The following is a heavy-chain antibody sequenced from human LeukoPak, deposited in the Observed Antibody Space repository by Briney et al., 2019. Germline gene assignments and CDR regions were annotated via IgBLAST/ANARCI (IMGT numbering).Heavy chain of an antibody. Sequence: GRSLRLSCAASGFTFSSYGRHWVRQAPGKGREWVAVISYDGSNKYYADSVKGRFTISRDNSKNTLYLQMNSLRAEDTAVYYCAKDRGDGYYGMDVWGQGTTVTVSS. CDR1: GFTFSSYG. D-gene: IGHD2-21*02. V-gene: IGHV3-30*18. J-gene: IGHJ6*02. CDR3: AKDRGDGYYGMDV. CDR2: ISYDGSNK.